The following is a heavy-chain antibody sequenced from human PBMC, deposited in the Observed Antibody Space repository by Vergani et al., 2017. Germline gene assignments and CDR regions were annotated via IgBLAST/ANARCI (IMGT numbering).Heavy chain of an antibody. CDR1: GGSFSGYY. D-gene: IGHD2-2*01. CDR2: INHSGST. J-gene: IGHJ3*02. Sequence: QVQLQQWGAGLLKPSETLSLTCAVYGGSFSGYYWSWIRQPPGKGLEWIGEINHSGSTNYNPSLKSRVTISVDTSKHQFSLKLSSVTAADTAVYYCARVSGSSTSWVPIGAFDIWGQGTMVTVSS. CDR3: ARVSGSSTSWVPIGAFDI. V-gene: IGHV4-34*01.